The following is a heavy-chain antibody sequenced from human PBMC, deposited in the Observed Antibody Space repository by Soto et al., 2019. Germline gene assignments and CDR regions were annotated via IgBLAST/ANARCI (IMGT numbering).Heavy chain of an antibody. CDR2: IIPIFGTA. Sequence: SVKVSCKASGGTFSSYAISWVRQAPGQGLEWMGGIIPIFGTANYAQKFQGRVTITADESTSTAYMELSSLRSEDTAVYYCARDIDKRKYNWFDPWGQGTLVTVSS. CDR1: GGTFSSYA. J-gene: IGHJ5*02. CDR3: ARDIDKRKYNWFDP. V-gene: IGHV1-69*13.